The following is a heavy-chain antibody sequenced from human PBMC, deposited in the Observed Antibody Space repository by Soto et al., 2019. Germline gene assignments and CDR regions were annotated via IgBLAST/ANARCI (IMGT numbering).Heavy chain of an antibody. J-gene: IGHJ4*02. CDR1: GISYTTYA. CDR3: ASAISGYVT. V-gene: IGHV1-3*01. CDR2: INAGNGDT. D-gene: IGHD5-12*01. Sequence: VQLVQSGAEVKKPGASVRISCTASGISYTTYAIHWVRQAPGQGLEWMGWINAGNGDTRYSQRLQGSLTLTRDTSATTTYMDLSSLRSEDTSIYYCASAISGYVTWGQGTLVTVSS.